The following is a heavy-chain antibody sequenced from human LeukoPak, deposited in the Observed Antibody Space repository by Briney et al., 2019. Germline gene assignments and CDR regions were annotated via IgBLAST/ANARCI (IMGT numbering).Heavy chain of an antibody. CDR1: GYTFTSYD. CDR2: MNPNSGKT. D-gene: IGHD5-18*01. J-gene: IGHJ4*02. CDR3: AGDPYNYGFYSS. V-gene: IGHV1-8*01. Sequence: ASVKVSCKASGYTFTSYDINWVRQATGQGLEWMGWMNPNSGKTEYAQKFQGRVTMTRNTSISTAYMELSSLRSEDTALYYCAGDPYNYGFYSSWGQGTLVTVSS.